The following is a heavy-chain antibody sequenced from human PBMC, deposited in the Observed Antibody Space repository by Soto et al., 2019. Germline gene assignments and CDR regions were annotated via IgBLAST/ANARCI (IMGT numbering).Heavy chain of an antibody. Sequence: EQLVESGGGVVQPGRSLRLSCAASGFTFSSYTMNWVRQSPGKGLEWVAVVSNDGNNEYYAASVKGRFTISRDNSKNTLYLQVNSVRAEDTAVYYCARDQIAGYCRGGSCWFYHGMAVWGQGTTVTVSS. D-gene: IGHD2-15*01. CDR1: GFTFSSYT. J-gene: IGHJ6*02. CDR2: VSNDGNNE. CDR3: ARDQIAGYCRGGSCWFYHGMAV. V-gene: IGHV3-30-3*01.